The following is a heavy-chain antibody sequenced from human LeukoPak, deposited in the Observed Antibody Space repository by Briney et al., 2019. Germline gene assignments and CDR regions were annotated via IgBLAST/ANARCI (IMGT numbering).Heavy chain of an antibody. J-gene: IGHJ4*02. V-gene: IGHV1-46*01. CDR2: INPSGGST. Sequence: APVKVSCKASGYTFTSYYLHWVRQAPGQGLEWMGIINPSGGSTSYAQKFQGRVTMTRDMSTSTVYMELSSLRSEDTAVYYCARGWHSGYDGDDYWGQGTLVTVSS. CDR3: ARGWHSGYDGDDY. CDR1: GYTFTSYY. D-gene: IGHD5-12*01.